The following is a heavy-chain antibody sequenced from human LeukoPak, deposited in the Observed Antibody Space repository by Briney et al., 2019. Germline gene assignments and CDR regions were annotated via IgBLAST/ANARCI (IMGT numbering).Heavy chain of an antibody. D-gene: IGHD6-19*01. CDR2: IYHSGST. V-gene: IGHV4-34*01. CDR1: GGSFSGYY. J-gene: IGHJ6*03. CDR3: ARVDSSGYYYYMDV. Sequence: PSETLSLTCAVYGGSFSGYYWSWIRQPPGKGLEWIGYIYHSGSTYYNPSLKSRVTISVDRSKNQFSLKLSSVTAADTAVYYCARVDSSGYYYYMDVWGKGTTVTVSS.